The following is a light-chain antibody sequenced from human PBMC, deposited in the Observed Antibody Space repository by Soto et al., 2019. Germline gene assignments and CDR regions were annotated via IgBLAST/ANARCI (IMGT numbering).Light chain of an antibody. CDR3: QQTYSAPPHT. Sequence: EIVMTQSPATLSVSPGERATLSCRASQSVTSNLAWYQQRPGRAPRLLIYGASTRATGIPARFSGSGSGTDFTLTISSLQPEDFAAYYCQQTYSAPPHTFGGGTKVEIK. CDR2: GAS. V-gene: IGKV3-15*01. J-gene: IGKJ4*01. CDR1: QSVTSN.